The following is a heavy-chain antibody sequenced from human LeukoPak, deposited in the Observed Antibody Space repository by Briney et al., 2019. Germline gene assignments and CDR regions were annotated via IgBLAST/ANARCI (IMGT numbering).Heavy chain of an antibody. CDR1: GDSVSSYY. CDR2: ISYSGST. Sequence: PSETLSLTCTVSGDSVSSYYWSWIRQPPGKGLEWIGYISYSGSTNYNPSLRGRVTISIDTSKNQFSLKLSSVTAADTAVYYCARGEGFFGDRYYYYGMDVWGQGTTVTVSS. J-gene: IGHJ6*02. V-gene: IGHV4-59*02. D-gene: IGHD3-16*01. CDR3: ARGEGFFGDRYYYYGMDV.